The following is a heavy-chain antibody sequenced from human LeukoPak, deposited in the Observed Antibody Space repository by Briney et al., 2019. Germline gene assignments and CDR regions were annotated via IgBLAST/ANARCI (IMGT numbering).Heavy chain of an antibody. D-gene: IGHD6-19*01. CDR2: ISAYNGNT. CDR1: GYTFTSYG. J-gene: IGHJ5*02. V-gene: IGHV1-18*01. Sequence: ASVKVSCKTSGYTFTSYGISWVRQAPGQGLEWMGWISAYNGNTNYAQEVQGRVSMTTDTSTSTAYLELRSLRSDDTAVYYCARGGGLVPGTWFDPWGQGTLVTVSS. CDR3: ARGGGLVPGTWFDP.